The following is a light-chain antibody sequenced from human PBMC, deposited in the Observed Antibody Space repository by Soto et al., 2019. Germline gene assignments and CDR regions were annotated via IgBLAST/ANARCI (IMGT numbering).Light chain of an antibody. CDR1: QSVSSSD. Sequence: EIVLTQSPGTLSLSPGDRATLSCRASQSVSSSDLAWYQKKPGQAPRLLIYRASTRATGIPDRFSGSGSGTDFTLTISRLEPEDFAVYYCQQYGGSPLYTFGQGTKLEIK. CDR2: RAS. J-gene: IGKJ2*01. V-gene: IGKV3-20*01. CDR3: QQYGGSPLYT.